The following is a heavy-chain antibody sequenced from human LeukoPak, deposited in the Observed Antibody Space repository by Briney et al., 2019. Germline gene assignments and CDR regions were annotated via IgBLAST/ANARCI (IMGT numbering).Heavy chain of an antibody. Sequence: GGSLRLSCAASGFTFTTYAMSWVRQAPGKGLEWVSTVGGNGGSTYYADSVKGRFTISRDNPKNTLYLQMNTLRAEDTAVYYCARGYSGSYRSYFDYWGQGSLVTVSS. V-gene: IGHV3-23*01. CDR1: GFTFTTYA. J-gene: IGHJ4*02. CDR2: VGGNGGST. CDR3: ARGYSGSYRSYFDY. D-gene: IGHD1-26*01.